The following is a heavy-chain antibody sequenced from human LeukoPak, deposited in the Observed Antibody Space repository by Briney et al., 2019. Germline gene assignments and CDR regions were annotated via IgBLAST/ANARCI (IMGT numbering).Heavy chain of an antibody. CDR1: GFTVSSNY. CDR2: IYSGGST. V-gene: IGHV3-66*02. J-gene: IGHJ4*02. D-gene: IGHD6-19*01. Sequence: PGGSLRLSCAASGFTVSSNYMSWVRQAPGKGLEWVSVIYSGGSTYYADSVKGRFTISRDNSKNTLYLQMNSLRAEDTAVYYCAKDRPATPIAVAGTTVDYWGQGTLVTVSS. CDR3: AKDRPATPIAVAGTTVDY.